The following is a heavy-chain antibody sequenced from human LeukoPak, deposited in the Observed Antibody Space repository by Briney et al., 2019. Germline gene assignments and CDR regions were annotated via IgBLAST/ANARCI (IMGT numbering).Heavy chain of an antibody. CDR1: GFTLSSHW. D-gene: IGHD6-19*01. V-gene: IGHV3-7*01. CDR3: ARDIGAWSAY. CDR2: IKQDESEI. J-gene: IGHJ4*02. Sequence: GGSLRLSCVASGFTLSSHWMHWVRQAPGKGLEWVANIKQDESEIYYVDSVKGRFTISRDNAENSLYLQMNSLRAEDTAVYYCARDIGAWSAYWGQGTLVTVS.